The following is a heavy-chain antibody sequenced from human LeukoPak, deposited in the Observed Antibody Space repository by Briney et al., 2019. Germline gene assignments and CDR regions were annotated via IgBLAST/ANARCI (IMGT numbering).Heavy chain of an antibody. CDR2: IYYSGST. J-gene: IGHJ4*02. Sequence: SETLSLTRTVSGGSISSSSYYWGWIRQPPGKGLEWIGSIYYSGSTYYNPSLKSRVTISVDTSKNQFSLKLSSVTAADTAVYYCASMLGQWLVGYWGQGTLVTVSS. D-gene: IGHD6-19*01. CDR1: GGSISSSSYY. V-gene: IGHV4-39*01. CDR3: ASMLGQWLVGY.